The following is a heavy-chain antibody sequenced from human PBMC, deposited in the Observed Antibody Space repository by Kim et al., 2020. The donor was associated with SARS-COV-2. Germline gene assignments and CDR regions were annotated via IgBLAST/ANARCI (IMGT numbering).Heavy chain of an antibody. Sequence: ASVKVSCKASGYTFSTYYLHWVRQAPGQGLEWVGIINPFSGDTNYARRFQGRVIVTRDRSTSTVYMDLSSLTSEDTAVYYCAKSLRSLAYGSGPYNAMDVCRQETTLILSS. D-gene: IGHD3-10*01. J-gene: IGHJ6*02. CDR1: GYTFSTYY. V-gene: IGHV1-46*01. CDR2: INPFSGDT. CDR3: AKSLRSLAYGSGPYNAMDV.